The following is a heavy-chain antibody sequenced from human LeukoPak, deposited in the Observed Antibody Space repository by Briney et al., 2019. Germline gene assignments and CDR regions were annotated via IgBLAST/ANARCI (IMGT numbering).Heavy chain of an antibody. CDR1: GFTFSTCA. D-gene: IGHD5-12*01. Sequence: GESLRLSCAASGFTFSTCAMTWVRQAPGKGLEWVSSISGSGSKTHYADFVKGRSTISKASSKNTQYLQVNSLRVEETGVYFCARHNSGKLQPFDYWGHGTLVTVSS. J-gene: IGHJ4*01. CDR3: ARHNSGKLQPFDY. V-gene: IGHV3-23*01. CDR2: ISGSGSKT.